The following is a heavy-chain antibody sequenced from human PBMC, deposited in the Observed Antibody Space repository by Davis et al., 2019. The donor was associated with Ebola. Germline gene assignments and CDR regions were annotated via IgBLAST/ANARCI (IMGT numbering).Heavy chain of an antibody. CDR1: GVSLRSYY. Sequence: SETLSLTCTVSGVSLRSYYWTWIRQPPGKGLEWIGSAHYTGYTNFNPSLKSRVSISVATSKNQFSLKLSSVTAADTAVYYCARHPYSGWPRYFDYWGQGTLVTVSS. D-gene: IGHD6-19*01. CDR2: AHYTGYT. V-gene: IGHV4-59*08. CDR3: ARHPYSGWPRYFDY. J-gene: IGHJ4*02.